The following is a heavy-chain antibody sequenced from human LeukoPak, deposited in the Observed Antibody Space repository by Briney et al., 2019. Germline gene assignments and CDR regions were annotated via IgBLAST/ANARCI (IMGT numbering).Heavy chain of an antibody. J-gene: IGHJ5*02. CDR3: ARDGAYSSGWPPRIKQGRGWFDP. D-gene: IGHD6-19*01. V-gene: IGHV1-2*02. CDR2: INPNSGGT. CDR1: GYTFTGYY. Sequence: GASVKVSCKASGYTFTGYYMHWVRQAPGQGLEWMGWINPNSGGTNYAQKFQGRVTMTRDTSISTAYMELSRLRSDDTAVYYCARDGAYSSGWPPRIKQGRGWFDPWGQGTLVTVSS.